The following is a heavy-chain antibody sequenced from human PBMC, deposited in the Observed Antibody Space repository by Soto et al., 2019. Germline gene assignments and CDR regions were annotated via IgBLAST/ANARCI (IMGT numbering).Heavy chain of an antibody. V-gene: IGHV1-69*13. CDR3: ARDYYDSSGYYYVGAFDI. CDR1: GGTFSSYA. CDR2: IIPIFGTA. Sequence: SVKVSCKASGGTFSSYAISWVRQAPGQGLEWMGGIIPIFGTANYAQKFQGRVTITADESTSTAYMELSSLRSEDTAVYYCARDYYDSSGYYYVGAFDIWGQGTMVTVSS. J-gene: IGHJ3*02. D-gene: IGHD3-22*01.